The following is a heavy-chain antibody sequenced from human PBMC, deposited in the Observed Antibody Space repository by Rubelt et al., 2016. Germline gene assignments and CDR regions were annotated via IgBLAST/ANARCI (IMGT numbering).Heavy chain of an antibody. J-gene: IGHJ5*02. CDR2: IHPSGGST. Sequence: QVQLVQSGAEVKKPGASVKVSCKASGYTFTSYYMHWVRQAPGQGLEWMGIIHPSGGSTSYRQKSQVRVTMARDRSTSAVYMDVGGLGSEDTAVYYCARSPRYDFEDNWFDPGGQGTLVTVSS. CDR3: ARSPRYDFEDNWFDP. V-gene: IGHV1-46*01. CDR1: GYTFTSYY. D-gene: IGHD3-3*01.